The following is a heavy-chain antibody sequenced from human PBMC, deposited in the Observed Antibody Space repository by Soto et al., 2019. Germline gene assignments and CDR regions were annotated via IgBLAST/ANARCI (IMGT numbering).Heavy chain of an antibody. CDR3: ARKKLVEWFFTNEDVYNMDV. V-gene: IGHV3-48*02. D-gene: IGHD3-3*01. Sequence: GGSLRLSCVASGFSLSDYAVNWVRQAPGKGLEWVSFISSDSRAIYYADSVEGRFTVSRDNARNSVSLQMDSLRDEDAAVYNRARKKLVEWFFTNEDVYNMDVWGQGTPVTVSS. CDR1: GFSLSDYA. J-gene: IGHJ6*02. CDR2: ISSDSRAI.